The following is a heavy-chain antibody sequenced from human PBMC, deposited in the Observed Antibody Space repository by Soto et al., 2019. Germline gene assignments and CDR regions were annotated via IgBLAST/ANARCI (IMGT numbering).Heavy chain of an antibody. CDR1: GFSLSTSGVG. V-gene: IGHV2-5*02. CDR3: PHRRAPRIPPYTWYFHL. D-gene: IGHD2-2*02. Sequence: QITLKESGPPLVKPTQTLTLTCTFSGFSLSTSGVGVGWIRQPPGKALEWLALIYWDDDKRYSPSLKSRLTITHDTPKHQLVLTLTNIHPVDTATSYCPHRRAPRIPPYTWYFHLWRRGTLVTLSS. J-gene: IGHJ2*01. CDR2: IYWDDDK.